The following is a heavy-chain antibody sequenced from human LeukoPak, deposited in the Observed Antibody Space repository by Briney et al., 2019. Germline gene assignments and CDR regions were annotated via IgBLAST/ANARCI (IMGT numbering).Heavy chain of an antibody. CDR3: ASARYNWNPTHY. CDR1: GYTFTGYY. CDR2: INLNSGGT. V-gene: IGHV1-2*02. Sequence: ASVKVSCKASGYTFTGYYMHWVRQAPGQGLEWMGWINLNSGGTNYAQKFQGRVTMTRDTSISTACMELSRLRSDDTAVYYCASARYNWNPTHYWGQGTLVTVSS. D-gene: IGHD1-20*01. J-gene: IGHJ4*02.